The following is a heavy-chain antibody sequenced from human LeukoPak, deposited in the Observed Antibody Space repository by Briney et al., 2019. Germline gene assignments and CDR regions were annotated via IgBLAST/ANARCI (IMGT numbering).Heavy chain of an antibody. D-gene: IGHD6-19*01. J-gene: IGHJ4*02. CDR3: AKDVVPDSGWDLDY. CDR1: GFTFSTYS. V-gene: IGHV3-23*01. Sequence: QPGGSLRLSCVASGFTFSTYSMTWARQAPGKGLEWVSSIYGNGERTFYADSVKGRFTIFRDNSKNTLYLEMLGLRPEDTAVYYCAKDVVPDSGWDLDYWGQGTLVTVSS. CDR2: IYGNGERT.